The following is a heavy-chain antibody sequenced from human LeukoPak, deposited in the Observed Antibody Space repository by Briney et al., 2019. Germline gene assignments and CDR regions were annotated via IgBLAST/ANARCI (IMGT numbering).Heavy chain of an antibody. J-gene: IGHJ4*02. Sequence: HRASVKVSCKVSGYTLTELSMHWVRQAPGKGLEWMGGFDPEDGETIYAQKFQGRVTMTEDTSTDTAYMELSSLRSEDTAVYYSATGVPAAMLPYYFDYWGQGTLVTVSS. CDR1: GYTLTELS. D-gene: IGHD2-2*01. V-gene: IGHV1-24*01. CDR3: ATGVPAAMLPYYFDY. CDR2: FDPEDGET.